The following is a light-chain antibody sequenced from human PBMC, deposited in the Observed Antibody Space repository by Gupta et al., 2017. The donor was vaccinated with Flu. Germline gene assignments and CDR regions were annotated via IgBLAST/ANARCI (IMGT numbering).Light chain of an antibody. V-gene: IGKV3-20*01. CDR3: QQYASSPLT. CDR2: GVS. J-gene: IGKJ1*01. Sequence: VLMPSPATPSSSPGEGAAIACSTSQTIVNSYLAWYQQKPGQAPRLLIHGVSSRATGIPDKFSGSGSGTDFTLTVSGLEPEDFALYYCQQYASSPLTFGQGTKVEI. CDR1: QTIVNSY.